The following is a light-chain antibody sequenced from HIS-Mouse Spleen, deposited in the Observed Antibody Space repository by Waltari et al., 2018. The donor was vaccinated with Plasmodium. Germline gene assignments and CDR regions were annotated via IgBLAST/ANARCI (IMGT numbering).Light chain of an antibody. CDR1: SSDVGSYNL. CDR3: CSYAGSSTWV. Sequence: QSALTQPASVSGSPGQSITISCTGTSSDVGSYNLVSWYTQQPGKAPKLMIYEGSKRPSGVSNRFAGSTSGNTASLTISGLQAEDEADYYCCSYAGSSTWVFGGGTKLTVL. CDR2: EGS. J-gene: IGLJ3*02. V-gene: IGLV2-23*01.